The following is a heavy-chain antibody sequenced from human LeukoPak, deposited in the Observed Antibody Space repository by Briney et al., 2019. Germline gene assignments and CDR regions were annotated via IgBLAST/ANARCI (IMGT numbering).Heavy chain of an antibody. D-gene: IGHD2-2*01. CDR2: IWYDGSNK. CDR1: GFTFSSYG. CDR3: ARGVTRYCSSTSCYYFDY. V-gene: IGHV3-33*01. Sequence: GGSLRLSCAASGFTFSSYGMHWVRQAPGKGLEWVAVIWYDGSNKYYADSVKGRFTISRDNSKNTLYLQMDSLRAEDTAVYYCARGVTRYCSSTSCYYFDYWGQGTLVTVSS. J-gene: IGHJ4*02.